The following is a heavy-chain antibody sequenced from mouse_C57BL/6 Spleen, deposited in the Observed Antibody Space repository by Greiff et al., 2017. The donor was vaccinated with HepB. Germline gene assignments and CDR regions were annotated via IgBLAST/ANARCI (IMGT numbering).Heavy chain of an antibody. CDR3: ARLGEPRYGNYEDYAMDY. CDR1: GYTFTDYN. Sequence: VQLKESGPELVKPGASVKIPCKASGYTFTDYNMDWVKQSHGKSLEWIGDINPNNGGTIYNQKFKGKATLTVDKSSSTAYMELRSLTSEDTAVYYCARLGEPRYGNYEDYAMDYWGQGTSVTVSS. J-gene: IGHJ4*01. V-gene: IGHV1-18*01. CDR2: INPNNGGT. D-gene: IGHD2-10*02.